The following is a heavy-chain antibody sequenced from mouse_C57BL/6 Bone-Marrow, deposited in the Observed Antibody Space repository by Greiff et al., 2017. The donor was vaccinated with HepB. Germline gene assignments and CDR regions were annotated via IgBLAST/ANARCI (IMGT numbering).Heavy chain of an antibody. D-gene: IGHD1-1*01. V-gene: IGHV5-4*01. Sequence: EVHLVESGGGLVKPGGSLKLSCAASGFTFSSYAMSWVRQTPEKRLEWVATISDGGSYTYYPDNVKGRFTISRDNAKNNLYLQMSHLKSEDTAMYYCARYYGSYWGQGTTLTVSS. J-gene: IGHJ2*01. CDR1: GFTFSSYA. CDR2: ISDGGSYT. CDR3: ARYYGSY.